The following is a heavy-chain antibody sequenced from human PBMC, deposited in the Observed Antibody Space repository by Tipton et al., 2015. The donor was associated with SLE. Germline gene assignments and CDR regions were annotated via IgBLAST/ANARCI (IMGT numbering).Heavy chain of an antibody. J-gene: IGHJ6*02. Sequence: SLRLSCAASGFTFSSYWMSWVRQAPGKGLEWVANIKQDGSEKYYVDSVKGRFTISRDNAKNSLYLQMNSLRAEDAAVYYCARVGGSGWPGSSDVWGQGTTVTVSS. CDR3: ARVGGSGWPGSSDV. D-gene: IGHD6-19*01. V-gene: IGHV3-7*01. CDR1: GFTFSSYW. CDR2: IKQDGSEK.